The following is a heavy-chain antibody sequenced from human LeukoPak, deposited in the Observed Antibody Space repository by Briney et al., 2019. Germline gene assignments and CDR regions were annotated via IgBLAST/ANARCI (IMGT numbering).Heavy chain of an antibody. CDR3: RYQLLSESTDY. CDR1: GVIFSNFA. D-gene: IGHD2-2*01. V-gene: IGHV1-69*13. CDR2: IIPLFGTT. Sequence: SVKVSCKASGVIFSNFAFNWVRQAPGQGLEWMGGIIPLFGTTNYAQKFQGRVTITADDSSKMAYMELSNLTSEDTAVFYCRYQLLSESTDYWGQGTLVTVSS. J-gene: IGHJ4*02.